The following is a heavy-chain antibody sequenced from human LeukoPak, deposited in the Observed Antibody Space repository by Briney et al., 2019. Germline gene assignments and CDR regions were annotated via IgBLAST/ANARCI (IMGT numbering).Heavy chain of an antibody. CDR1: GGTFSSYA. CDR2: IIPILGIA. D-gene: IGHD3-10*01. J-gene: IGHJ4*02. CDR3: ASGVRGVIILFDY. V-gene: IGHV1-69*04. Sequence: SVKVSCKASGGTFSSYAISWVRQAPGQGLEWMGRIIPILGIANYAQTFQGRVTITADKSTSTAYMELSSLRSEDTAVYYCASGVRGVIILFDYWGQGTLVTVSS.